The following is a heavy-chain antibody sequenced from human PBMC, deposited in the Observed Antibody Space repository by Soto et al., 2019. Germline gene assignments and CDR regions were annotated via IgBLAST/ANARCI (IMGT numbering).Heavy chain of an antibody. D-gene: IGHD1-1*01. Sequence: QVRLVQSEAEVKKPGSSVKVSCKASEGTFSNYAITWVRQAPGQGLEWMGVIILPFGTPNYAQTFQGRATITADESMSTADMELSGLRSEDTAVYYCARGPDNEGYFDYWGRGTLVTVSS. CDR2: IILPFGTP. V-gene: IGHV1-69*12. J-gene: IGHJ4*02. CDR1: EGTFSNYA. CDR3: ARGPDNEGYFDY.